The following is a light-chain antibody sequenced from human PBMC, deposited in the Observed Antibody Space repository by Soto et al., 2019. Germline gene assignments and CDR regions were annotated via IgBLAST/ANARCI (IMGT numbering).Light chain of an antibody. Sequence: PITHSPSSLSASVKDRVTITCRASQSISNYLNWYQQKPGKAPNLLIYAASSLQSGVPSRFSGSGSGTDFTLTINSLHPEDFATYYCQQSYSTPITFGQGTRLEI. V-gene: IGKV1-39*01. CDR3: QQSYSTPIT. CDR2: AAS. CDR1: QSISNY. J-gene: IGKJ5*01.